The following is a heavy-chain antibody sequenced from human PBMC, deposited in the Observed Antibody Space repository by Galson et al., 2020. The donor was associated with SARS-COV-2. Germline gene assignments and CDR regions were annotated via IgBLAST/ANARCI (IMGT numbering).Heavy chain of an antibody. V-gene: IGHV4-39*07. D-gene: IGHD2-21*02. J-gene: IGHJ2*01. Sequence: SETLSLTCTVSGDSMDTTPYFWGWVRQPSGKGLEWLGSVFYRGNVDFNASLRRRLSLSVDTSKNQFSLQLASVTAADTAVYFCVREASVTFRYFALWGRGTLVTVS. CDR1: GDSMDTTPYF. CDR2: VFYRGNV. CDR3: VREASVTFRYFAL.